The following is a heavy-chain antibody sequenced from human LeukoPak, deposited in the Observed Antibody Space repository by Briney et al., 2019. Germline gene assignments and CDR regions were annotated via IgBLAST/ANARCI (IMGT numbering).Heavy chain of an antibody. Sequence: GASVKVSCKVSGNTLTELSMHWVRQAPGKGLEWMGGFDPEEGETIYAQKFQGRVTITEDTSTNQAYMELSSLSSEDTAVYYCATGSGYDLAGFDYWGQGTLVIVSS. V-gene: IGHV1-24*01. CDR2: FDPEEGET. CDR1: GNTLTELS. J-gene: IGHJ4*02. CDR3: ATGSGYDLAGFDY. D-gene: IGHD5-12*01.